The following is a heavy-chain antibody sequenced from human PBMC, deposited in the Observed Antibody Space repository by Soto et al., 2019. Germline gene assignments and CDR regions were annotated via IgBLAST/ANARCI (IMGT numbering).Heavy chain of an antibody. V-gene: IGHV3-30*03. J-gene: IGHJ4*02. CDR2: ISYDGSNK. D-gene: IGHD4-17*01. CDR3: APEMRGYGDYVVNY. Sequence: QVQLVESGGGVVQPGRSLRLSCAASGFTFSSYGMHWVRQAPGKGLEWVAVISYDGSNKYYADSVKGRFTISRDNSKNTLYLQMNSLRAEDTAVYDCAPEMRGYGDYVVNYWGQRTLVTVSS. CDR1: GFTFSSYG.